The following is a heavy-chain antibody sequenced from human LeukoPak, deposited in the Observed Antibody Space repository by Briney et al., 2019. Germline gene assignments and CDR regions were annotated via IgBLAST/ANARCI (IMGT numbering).Heavy chain of an antibody. V-gene: IGHV3-23*01. Sequence: GGSLRLSCAASGFTFSSYAMSWARQAPGKGLEWVSAISGSGGSTYYADSVKGRFTISRDNSKNTLYLQMNSLRAEDTAVYYCAKNVHCSSTSCYRGRAEYFQHWGQGTLVTVSS. CDR1: GFTFSSYA. D-gene: IGHD2-2*01. CDR2: ISGSGGST. CDR3: AKNVHCSSTSCYRGRAEYFQH. J-gene: IGHJ1*01.